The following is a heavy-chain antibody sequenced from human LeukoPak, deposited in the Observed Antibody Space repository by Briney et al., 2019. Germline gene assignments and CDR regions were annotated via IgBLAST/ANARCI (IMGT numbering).Heavy chain of an antibody. Sequence: TGGSLRLSCAASGFTFSSYDMHWVRQATGKGLKWVSVIGTAGDTYYPGSVKGRFTISRENAKNSLYLQMNSLRAGDTAVYYCARVSGGYGPYGAFDYWGQGTLVTVSS. CDR1: GFTFSSYD. D-gene: IGHD5-12*01. V-gene: IGHV3-13*01. J-gene: IGHJ4*02. CDR2: IGTAGDT. CDR3: ARVSGGYGPYGAFDY.